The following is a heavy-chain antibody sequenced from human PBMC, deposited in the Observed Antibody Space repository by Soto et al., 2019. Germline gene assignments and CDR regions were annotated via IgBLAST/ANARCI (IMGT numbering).Heavy chain of an antibody. D-gene: IGHD1-1*01. CDR2: ITTSSAYI. Sequence: EVQLVESGGGLVKPGGSLRLSCAASGFTFNTYDMNWVRQAPGKGLEWVSSITTSSAYIYYADSLKGRITISRDNAKNSLLLQMDSLRAEDTAVYYCVRSGTARVLRDSWFDTWGQGTLVTVSS. CDR1: GFTFNTYD. CDR3: VRSGTARVLRDSWFDT. J-gene: IGHJ5*02. V-gene: IGHV3-21*01.